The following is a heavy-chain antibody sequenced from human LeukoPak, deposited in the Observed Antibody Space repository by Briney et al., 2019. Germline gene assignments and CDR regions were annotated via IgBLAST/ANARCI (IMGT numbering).Heavy chain of an antibody. CDR1: GFTFSSYH. J-gene: IGHJ3*02. CDR3: AKDGGSYYDICKEAFEI. D-gene: IGHD3-9*01. V-gene: IGHV3-23*01. CDR2: TSGSGGST. Sequence: PGVSLSLSCAASGFTFSSYHMSWVRPGPGNGREWVSATSGSGGSTYFAVSVKGRFTISRDDSQYPVYLQMNSLRAEGTAVYYCAKDGGSYYDICKEAFEIWGQGTMVTVSS.